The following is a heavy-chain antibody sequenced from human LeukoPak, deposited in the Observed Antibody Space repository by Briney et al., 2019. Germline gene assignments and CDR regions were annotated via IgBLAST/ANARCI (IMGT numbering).Heavy chain of an antibody. Sequence: GGSLRISCAASGFTFSSFSMNWVRQAPGKGLERLSYISSSSTYIYYADSVKGRFTISRDNARNSLYLQMNSLRAEDTAVYYCATQGIYGVSLHPWGQGTLVTVSS. CDR2: ISSSSTYI. CDR3: ATQGIYGVSLHP. J-gene: IGHJ5*02. D-gene: IGHD2-8*01. CDR1: GFTFSSFS. V-gene: IGHV3-21*01.